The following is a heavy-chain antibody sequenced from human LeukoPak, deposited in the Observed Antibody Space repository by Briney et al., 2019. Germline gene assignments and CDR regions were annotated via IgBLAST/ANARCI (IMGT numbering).Heavy chain of an antibody. V-gene: IGHV1-69*13. CDR2: IIPIFGTA. J-gene: IGHJ4*02. Sequence: ASVTVSCTASGGTFSSYAISWVRQAPGQGLEWMGGIIPIFGTANYAQKFQGRVTITADESTSTAYMELSSLRSEDTAVYYCARRGDTAMVKSFDYWGQGTLVTVSS. D-gene: IGHD5-18*01. CDR3: ARRGDTAMVKSFDY. CDR1: GGTFSSYA.